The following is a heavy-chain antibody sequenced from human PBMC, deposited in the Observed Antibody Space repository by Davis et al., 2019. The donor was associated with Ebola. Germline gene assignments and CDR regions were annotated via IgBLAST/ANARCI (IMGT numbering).Heavy chain of an antibody. Sequence: GGSLRLSCAASGFTFYRYEMNWVRQAPGKGLEWVSYISASATSTFYADSVKGRFTISSDNARDSLYLQMDSLRVEDTAIYYCARDAFSLSRYDTEDYWGQGTLVTVSS. CDR3: ARDAFSLSRYDTEDY. J-gene: IGHJ4*02. V-gene: IGHV3-48*03. CDR1: GFTFYRYE. D-gene: IGHD3-9*01. CDR2: ISASATST.